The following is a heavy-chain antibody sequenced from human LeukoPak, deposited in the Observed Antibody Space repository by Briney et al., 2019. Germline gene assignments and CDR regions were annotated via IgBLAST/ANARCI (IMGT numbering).Heavy chain of an antibody. CDR2: IYYSGST. V-gene: IGHV4-31*03. J-gene: IGHJ1*01. CDR3: ARGKHFSGGSCYSKR. CDR1: GGSISSGGYY. D-gene: IGHD2-15*01. Sequence: SETPSDTCTVSGGSISSGGYYWSWIRQHPGKGLEWIGYIYYSGSTYYNPSLKSRVTISVDTSKNQLSLKLSSVTAADTAVYYCARGKHFSGGSCYSKRWGQGTLVTVSS.